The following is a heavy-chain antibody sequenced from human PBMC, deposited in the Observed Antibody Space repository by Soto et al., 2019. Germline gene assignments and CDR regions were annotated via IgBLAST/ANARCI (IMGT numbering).Heavy chain of an antibody. CDR3: AGGASYMAAASLDS. Sequence: ASVKVSCKASGYTFTSHHMHWVRQAPGQGLQGMGVLNTGGGGTHVAQRFQGRVTMTRDTATSTVYLELSRLTSDDTGVYYCAGGASYMAAASLDSWGQGTLVTVSS. V-gene: IGHV1-46*01. J-gene: IGHJ4*02. CDR1: GYTFTSHH. CDR2: LNTGGGGT. D-gene: IGHD6-13*01.